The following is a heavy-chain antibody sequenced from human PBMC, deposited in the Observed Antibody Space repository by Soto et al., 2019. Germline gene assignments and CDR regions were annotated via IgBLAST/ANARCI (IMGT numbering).Heavy chain of an antibody. Sequence: SLYVSCKRSGYCFTRYGFGGVRQAPGQGLEWMGWISAYNGNTNYAQKLQGRVTMTTDTSTSTAYMELRSLRSEDTAVYHCARVGATWWFDPWGQGTLVTVSS. J-gene: IGHJ5*02. D-gene: IGHD1-26*01. CDR2: ISAYNGNT. V-gene: IGHV1-18*01. CDR3: ARVGATWWFDP. CDR1: GYCFTRYG.